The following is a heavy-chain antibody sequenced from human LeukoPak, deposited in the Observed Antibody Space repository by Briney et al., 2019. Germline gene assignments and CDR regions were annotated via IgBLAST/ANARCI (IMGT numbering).Heavy chain of an antibody. CDR3: ATSGRPQDSSGYYYYAY. J-gene: IGHJ4*02. D-gene: IGHD3-22*01. V-gene: IGHV3-21*01. CDR1: GFTFSTSA. CDR2: INPRSNFI. Sequence: GGSLRLSCSASGFTFSTSAMSWVRQAPGKALEWVSSINPRSNFIDYAGSVRGRFTISRDNARKSLYLQMNSLRAEDTAVYYCATSGRPQDSSGYYYYAYWGQGTLVTVSS.